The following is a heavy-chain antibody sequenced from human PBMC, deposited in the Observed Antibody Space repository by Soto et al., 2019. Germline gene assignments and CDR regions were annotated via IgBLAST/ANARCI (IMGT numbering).Heavy chain of an antibody. Sequence: PSETLFLTCAVSGGSISSGGYSWSWIRQPPGKGLEWIGYIYHSGSTYYNPSLKSRVTISVDRSKNQFSLKLSSVTAADTAVYYCARGPPLGYWGQGTLVTVSS. CDR1: GGSISSGGYS. CDR2: IYHSGST. J-gene: IGHJ4*02. V-gene: IGHV4-30-2*01. CDR3: ARGPPLGY.